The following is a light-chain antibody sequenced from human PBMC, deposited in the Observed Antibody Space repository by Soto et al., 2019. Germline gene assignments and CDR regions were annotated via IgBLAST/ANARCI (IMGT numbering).Light chain of an antibody. J-gene: IGLJ1*01. CDR3: CSYAGSTTQTYV. CDR2: EVS. V-gene: IGLV2-23*02. CDR1: PHEVWSYNL. Sequence: SSPTPPAPLSGVPWPSITPSLTRNPHEVWSYNLVFWYQQHPGKAPKVIIYEVSERPSGVSDRFSGSKSGNTASLMISGLQAEDEADYYCCSYAGSTTQTYVFGSGTKVTVL.